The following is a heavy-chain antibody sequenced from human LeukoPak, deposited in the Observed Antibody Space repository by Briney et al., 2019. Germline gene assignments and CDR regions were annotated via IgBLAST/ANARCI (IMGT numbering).Heavy chain of an antibody. CDR1: GYTFTSYG. V-gene: IGHV1-2*02. Sequence: ASVKVSCKASGYTFTSYGISWVRQAPGQGLEWMGWINPNSGGTNYAQKFQGRVTMTRDTSISTAYMELSRLRSDDTAVYYCAREARLGCSGGSCYSDVIDYWGQGTLVTVSS. CDR3: AREARLGCSGGSCYSDVIDY. D-gene: IGHD2-15*01. CDR2: INPNSGGT. J-gene: IGHJ4*02.